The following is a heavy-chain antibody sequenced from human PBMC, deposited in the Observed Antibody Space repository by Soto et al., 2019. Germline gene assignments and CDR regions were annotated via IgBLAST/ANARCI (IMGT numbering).Heavy chain of an antibody. D-gene: IGHD5-12*01. CDR2: ISYSGST. V-gene: IGHV4-4*02. Sequence: SETLSLTCAVSGGSISSSNWWSWVRQPPGKGLEWIGEISYSGSTNYNPSLKSRITVSVDKSKNQFSLKLSSVTAADTAVYYCARDTGGYDRRFDSWGQGTLVTVSS. CDR1: GGSISSSNW. CDR3: ARDTGGYDRRFDS. J-gene: IGHJ4*02.